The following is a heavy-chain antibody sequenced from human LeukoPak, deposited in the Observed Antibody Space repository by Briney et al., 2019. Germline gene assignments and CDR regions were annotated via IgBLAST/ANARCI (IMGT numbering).Heavy chain of an antibody. Sequence: ASVKVCCKASGYTFTGYYMHWVRLAPGQGLELMGWPNPNSGGTNYAQKFQGRVTMTRDTSISTAYMELSRLRSDDTAVYYCARTLPSIPFDYWGQGTLVTVSS. J-gene: IGHJ4*02. CDR2: PNPNSGGT. CDR3: ARTLPSIPFDY. D-gene: IGHD2-21*01. CDR1: GYTFTGYY. V-gene: IGHV1-2*02.